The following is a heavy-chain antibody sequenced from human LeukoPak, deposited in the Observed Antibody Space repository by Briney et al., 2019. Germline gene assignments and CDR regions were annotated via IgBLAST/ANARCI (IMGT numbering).Heavy chain of an antibody. J-gene: IGHJ4*02. CDR3: AKYYDSSGYYYELGY. Sequence: GGSLRLSCAASGFTFSSYAMSWVRHAPGKGLEWVSAISGSGGSTYYADSVKGRFTISRDNSKNTLYLQMNSLRAEDTAVYYCAKYYDSSGYYYELGYWGQGTLVTVSS. D-gene: IGHD3-22*01. CDR1: GFTFSSYA. CDR2: ISGSGGST. V-gene: IGHV3-23*01.